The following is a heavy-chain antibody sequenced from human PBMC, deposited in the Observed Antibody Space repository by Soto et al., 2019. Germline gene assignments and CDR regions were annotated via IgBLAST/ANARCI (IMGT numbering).Heavy chain of an antibody. D-gene: IGHD1-26*01. Sequence: QGQLVQSGPEVKKPGASVKVSCKTSGYSFSSFGISWLRRAPGQGPEWMGWISVYNGKTNFAQKFQDRITLTTDTSTTTAYMELRSLTSDDTAMYYCARDVRVGANMDASEILGQGTMVTVSS. CDR1: GYSFSSFG. CDR2: ISVYNGKT. J-gene: IGHJ3*02. V-gene: IGHV1-18*01. CDR3: ARDVRVGANMDASEI.